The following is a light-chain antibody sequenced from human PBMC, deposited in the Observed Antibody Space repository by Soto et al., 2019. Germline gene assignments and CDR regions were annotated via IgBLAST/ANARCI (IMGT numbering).Light chain of an antibody. CDR2: DTS. V-gene: IGLV7-46*01. J-gene: IGLJ3*02. Sequence: QAVVTQEPSLTVSPGGTGTLTCGSSTGAVTSGHYPYWFQQKPGQAPRTLIYDTSNKHSWTPARFSGSLLGGKAALTLSGAQPEDEAEYYCLLSYSGARQVFGGGTKLTVL. CDR3: LLSYSGARQV. CDR1: TGAVTSGHY.